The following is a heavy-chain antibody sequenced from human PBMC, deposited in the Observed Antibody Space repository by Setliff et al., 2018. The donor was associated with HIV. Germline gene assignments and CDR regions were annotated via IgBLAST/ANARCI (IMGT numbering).Heavy chain of an antibody. J-gene: IGHJ5*02. CDR2: INANSGSP. CDR1: GYNFENYA. Sequence: EASVKVSCKTSGYNFENYAINWVRQAPGQGLEWMGWINANSGSPTYAQAFTGRFFFSVDTAVATAYLQINDLKTEDTAVYFCARGLYGDYGGDLNWLDPWGHGTRVNRLL. V-gene: IGHV7-4-1*02. D-gene: IGHD4-17*01. CDR3: ARGLYGDYGGDLNWLDP.